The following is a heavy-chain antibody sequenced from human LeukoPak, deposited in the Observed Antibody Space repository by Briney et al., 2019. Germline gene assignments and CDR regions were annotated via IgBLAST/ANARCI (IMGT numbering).Heavy chain of an antibody. CDR1: GDSVSSNSAA. Sequence: SQTLSLTCAISGDSVSSNSAAWNWLRQSPSRGLEWLGRTYYRSKWYNDYAVSVKSRITINPDTSKNQFSLQLNSVTPEDTAVYYCARVVRGGYSGYDWYYFDYWGQGTLVTVSS. J-gene: IGHJ4*02. CDR3: ARVVRGGYSGYDWYYFDY. D-gene: IGHD5-12*01. CDR2: TYYRSKWYN. V-gene: IGHV6-1*01.